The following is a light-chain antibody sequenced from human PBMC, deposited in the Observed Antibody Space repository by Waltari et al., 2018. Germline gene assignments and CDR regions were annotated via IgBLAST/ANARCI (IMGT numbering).Light chain of an antibody. V-gene: IGLV2-11*01. CDR1: SSDVGGYNY. J-gene: IGLJ2*01. CDR3: CSYAGIYTLS. Sequence: QSALTQPRSVAGSLGQSVTISCSGTSSDVGGYNYVSWYQQHPGKAPKLLIYDINKRPSGVPDRFSGTKSGNMASLTISRLQSDDVADSYCCSYAGIYTLSFGGGTKLTVL. CDR2: DIN.